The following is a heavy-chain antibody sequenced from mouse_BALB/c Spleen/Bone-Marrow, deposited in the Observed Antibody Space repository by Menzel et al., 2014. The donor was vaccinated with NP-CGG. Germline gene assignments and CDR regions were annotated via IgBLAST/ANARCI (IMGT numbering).Heavy chain of an antibody. CDR1: GFNIRDTY. CDR2: IDPENGNI. V-gene: IGHV14-3*02. Sequence: VQLQQPGAELVKPGASVKLSCTASGFNIRDTYIHWVKRRPEQGLEWIGRIDPENGNIKYDPKFQVKATITADTSSNTAYLQLSSLTSEDTAVYYCTRRCFDFWGQGTTLTVSS. CDR3: TRRCFDF. J-gene: IGHJ2*01.